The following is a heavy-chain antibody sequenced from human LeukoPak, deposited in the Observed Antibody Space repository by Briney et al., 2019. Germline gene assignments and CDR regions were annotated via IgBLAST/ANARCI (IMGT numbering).Heavy chain of an antibody. CDR2: IYSTGST. J-gene: IGHJ4*02. CDR3: ARVTGYMVEDYFDS. Sequence: SETLSLTCTVSGGSISSYYWSWIRQPAGEGLEWIGHIYSTGSTNYNPSLKSRVTLSVDRSKNQFSLRLNSVTAADTAVYYCARVTGYMVEDYFDSWGQGTLVTVSS. CDR1: GGSISSYY. D-gene: IGHD6-13*01. V-gene: IGHV4-4*07.